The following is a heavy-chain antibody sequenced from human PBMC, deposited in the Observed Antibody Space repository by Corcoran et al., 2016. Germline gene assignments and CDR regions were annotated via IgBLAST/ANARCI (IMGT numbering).Heavy chain of an antibody. Sequence: QVQLVESGGGVVQPGRSLRLSCAASGFTFSSYGMHWVRQAPGKGLEWVAVIWYDGSNKYYADSVKGRFTISRDNSKNTLYLQMNSLRAEDTAVYYCARGSGIASHYFDYWGQGTLFTVSS. J-gene: IGHJ4*02. V-gene: IGHV3-33*01. CDR3: ARGSGIASHYFDY. D-gene: IGHD2-2*01. CDR1: GFTFSSYG. CDR2: IWYDGSNK.